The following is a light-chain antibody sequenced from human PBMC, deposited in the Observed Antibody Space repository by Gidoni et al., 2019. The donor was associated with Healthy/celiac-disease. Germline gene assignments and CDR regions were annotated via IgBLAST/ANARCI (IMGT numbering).Light chain of an antibody. CDR2: WVS. V-gene: IGKV2-28*01. CDR3: MQALQTPPT. CDR1: QSLLHSNGYNY. Sequence: DIVMTQSPLSLPVTPGEPASISCKSSQSLLHSNGYNYLDWYLQNPGQSPQLLISWVSNRASGSPDSFSGSGSGTDFTLKISRVEAEDVGVYYCMQALQTPPTFGGGTKVEIK. J-gene: IGKJ4*01.